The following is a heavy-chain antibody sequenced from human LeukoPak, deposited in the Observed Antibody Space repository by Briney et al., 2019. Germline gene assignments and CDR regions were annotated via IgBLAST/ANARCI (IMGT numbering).Heavy chain of an antibody. CDR1: GFTFSSYA. Sequence: GGSLRLSCAASGFTFSSYAMSWVRQAPVKGLEWVSAISGSGGSTYYADSVKGRFTISRDNSKNTLYLQMNSLRAEDTAVYYCAYSSSRNEKPDWGQGTLVTVSS. CDR2: ISGSGGST. J-gene: IGHJ4*02. CDR3: AYSSSRNEKPD. V-gene: IGHV3-23*01. D-gene: IGHD6-13*01.